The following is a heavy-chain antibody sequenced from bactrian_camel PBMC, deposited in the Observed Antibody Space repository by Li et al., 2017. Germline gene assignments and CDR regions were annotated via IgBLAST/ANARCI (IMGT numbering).Heavy chain of an antibody. CDR2: IRRDGIT. CDR1: GYIYSSTC. D-gene: IGHD6*01. J-gene: IGHJ4*01. CDR3: AADFLGGRWYVGARSLRQSEYSY. V-gene: IGHV3S53*01. Sequence: VQLVESGGGSVQAGGSLRLSCAASGYIYSSTCMGWFRQAPGKEREALTTIRRDGITSYANSVKGQFTVSKDNANSTVNLMMNSLKPKDTAMYYCAADFLGGRWYVGARSLRQSEYSYWGQGTQVTVS.